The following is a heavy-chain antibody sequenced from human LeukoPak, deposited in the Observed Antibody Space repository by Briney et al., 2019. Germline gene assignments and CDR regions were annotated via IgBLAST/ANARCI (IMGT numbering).Heavy chain of an antibody. D-gene: IGHD4-17*01. Sequence: PGGSLRLSCAASGFNFNTYTMNWVRQAPGKGLEWVSSISSDSSYIYYADAVHGRFIVSRDNAKYSLYLQMNSLRAEDTAVYYCVRGSYGAYDYWGQGSLVTVSS. J-gene: IGHJ4*02. V-gene: IGHV3-21*01. CDR2: ISSDSSYI. CDR1: GFNFNTYT. CDR3: VRGSYGAYDY.